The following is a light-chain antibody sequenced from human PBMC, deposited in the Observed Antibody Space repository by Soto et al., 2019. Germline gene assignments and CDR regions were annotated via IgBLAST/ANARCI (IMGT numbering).Light chain of an antibody. J-gene: IGLJ1*01. CDR1: SSDVGSYNL. Sequence: QSALTQPASVSRSPGQSIAISCTGTSSDVGSYNLVSWYQQHPGKAPKFMIYEVSERPAGVSNRFSGSKSGNTASLTISGLQAEDEADYYCCSFARSRILFGTGTKVTVL. V-gene: IGLV2-23*02. CDR2: EVS. CDR3: CSFARSRIL.